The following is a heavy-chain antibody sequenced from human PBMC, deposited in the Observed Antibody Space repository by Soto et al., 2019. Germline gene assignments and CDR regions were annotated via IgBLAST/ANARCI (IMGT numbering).Heavy chain of an antibody. V-gene: IGHV4-31*03. D-gene: IGHD1-7*01. J-gene: IGHJ3*01. CDR3: AGGPGVGWNYRVDAFDF. Sequence: QVQLQESGPGLVKPSQTLSLTCTVSGGSISSGGYYWSWIRQHPGKALEWIGYIYYSGSTYYNPSLKSRVTISVDTYKNRFTLKLSSVTAADTAVYYCAGGPGVGWNYRVDAFDFWGQGTMVTVSS. CDR2: IYYSGST. CDR1: GGSISSGGYY.